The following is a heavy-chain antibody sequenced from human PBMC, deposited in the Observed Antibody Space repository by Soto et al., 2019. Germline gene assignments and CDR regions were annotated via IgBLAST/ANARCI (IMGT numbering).Heavy chain of an antibody. Sequence: ASVKVSCKASGYTFTGYYMHWVRQAPGQGLEWMGWINPNSGGTNYAQKFQDWVTMTRDTSISTAYMELSRLRSDDTAVYYCARVAAYYDSSGYYFDYWGQGTLVTVSS. CDR1: GYTFTGYY. V-gene: IGHV1-2*04. CDR3: ARVAAYYDSSGYYFDY. J-gene: IGHJ4*02. D-gene: IGHD3-22*01. CDR2: INPNSGGT.